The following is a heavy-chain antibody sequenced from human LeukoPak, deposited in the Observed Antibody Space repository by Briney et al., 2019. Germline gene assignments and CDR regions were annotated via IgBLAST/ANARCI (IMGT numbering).Heavy chain of an antibody. CDR1: GFTFSNYE. V-gene: IGHV3-48*03. J-gene: IGHJ4*02. CDR3: ARQGYSSTWESEY. Sequence: GGSLRLSCAASGFTFSNYEMNWVRQAPGKGLEWLSYISSSGSTMYYADSVKGRFTISRDNARNSLYLQMNSLRAEDTAVYHCARQGYSSTWESEYWGQGTRVTVSS. CDR2: ISSSGSTM. D-gene: IGHD6-13*01.